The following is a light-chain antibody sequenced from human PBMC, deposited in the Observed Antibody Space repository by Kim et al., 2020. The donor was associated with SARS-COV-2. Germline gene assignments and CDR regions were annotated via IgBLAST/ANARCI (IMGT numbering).Light chain of an antibody. J-gene: IGKJ2*01. CDR3: HQFNNWPHT. CDR1: QSVSSN. V-gene: IGKV3-15*01. Sequence: SVSPGERATLSCRASQSVSSNLAWYQQKPGQAPRLLIYGASTRAAGIPTRFSGSGSGTDFTLTISGLQSEVFAVYYCHQFNNWPHTIGQGTKLEI. CDR2: GAS.